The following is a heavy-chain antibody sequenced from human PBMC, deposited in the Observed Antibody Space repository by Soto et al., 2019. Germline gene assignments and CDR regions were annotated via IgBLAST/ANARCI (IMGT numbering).Heavy chain of an antibody. CDR2: FDPEDGET. CDR3: ATLARTTVTTRDVWYYYYMDV. J-gene: IGHJ6*03. CDR1: GYTLTELS. Sequence: ASVKVSCKVSGYTLTELSMHWLRQAPGKGLEWMGGFDPEDGETIYAQKFQGRVTMTEDTSTDTAYMELSSLRSEDTAVYYCATLARTTVTTRDVWYYYYMDVWGKGTTVTVSS. D-gene: IGHD4-17*01. V-gene: IGHV1-24*01.